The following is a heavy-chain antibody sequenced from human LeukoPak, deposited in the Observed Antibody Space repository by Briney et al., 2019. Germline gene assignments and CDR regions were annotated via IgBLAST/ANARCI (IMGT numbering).Heavy chain of an antibody. CDR3: ARIGTILVLHAFDI. V-gene: IGHV3-53*01. CDR2: IYSGGST. D-gene: IGHD3-3*01. J-gene: IGHJ3*02. CDR1: GFTVSSNY. Sequence: PGRSLRLSCAASGFTVSSNYMSWVRQAPGKGLEWVSVIYSGGSTYYADSVKGRFTISRDNSKNTLYLQMNSLRAEDTAVYYCARIGTILVLHAFDIWGQGTMVTVSS.